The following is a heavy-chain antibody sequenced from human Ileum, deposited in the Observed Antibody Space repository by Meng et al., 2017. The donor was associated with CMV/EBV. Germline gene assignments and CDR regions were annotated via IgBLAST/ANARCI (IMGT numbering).Heavy chain of an antibody. CDR1: GFTFTAYN. J-gene: IGHJ4*02. Sequence: AVSGFTFTAYNMNWIRQAPGKGLEWVSCINPGSNYIYYADSVKGRFTISRDNAKNSLFLEMSSLRAEDTAVYYCARDDPRLVGATDFWGQGTLVTVSS. V-gene: IGHV3-21*06. CDR2: INPGSNYI. D-gene: IGHD1-26*01. CDR3: ARDDPRLVGATDF.